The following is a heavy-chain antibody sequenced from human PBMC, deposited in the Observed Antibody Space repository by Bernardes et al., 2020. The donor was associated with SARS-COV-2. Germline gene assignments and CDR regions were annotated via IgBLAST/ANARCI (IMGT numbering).Heavy chain of an antibody. CDR2: VYPDGSET. CDR3: ARRGYSGYAPGDS. CDR1: GHSFSTYW. Sequence: GASLKISCKASGHSFSTYWIGWVRQLPGKGLEWMGIVYPDGSETQYRPPFQGQVTISVDESINTAYLQWRSLKASDTAMYYCARRGYSGYAPGDSWGQGTLVTVSS. D-gene: IGHD5-12*01. V-gene: IGHV5-51*01. J-gene: IGHJ4*02.